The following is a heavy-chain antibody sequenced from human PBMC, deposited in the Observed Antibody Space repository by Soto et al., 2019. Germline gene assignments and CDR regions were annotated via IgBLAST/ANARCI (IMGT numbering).Heavy chain of an antibody. V-gene: IGHV6-1*01. D-gene: IGHD3-10*01. CDR3: TGITWFRGMDV. CDR1: GDSVSSNSAG. Sequence: SQTLSLTCAISGDSVSSNSAGWNWIRQSPSRGLEWLGRTYYKSKWNNDYALSVKSRITINPDTSRNQFSLHLYSVTPEDTAVYYCTGITWFRGMDVWGQGTPVTVSS. J-gene: IGHJ6*02. CDR2: TYYKSKWNN.